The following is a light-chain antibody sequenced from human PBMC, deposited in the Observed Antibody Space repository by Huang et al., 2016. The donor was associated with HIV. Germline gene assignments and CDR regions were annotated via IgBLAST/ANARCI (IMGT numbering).Light chain of an antibody. J-gene: IGKJ2*01. Sequence: EVVMTQSPATLSVSPGERATLSCRASQSVSSDLDWYQQKPGQAPRLLIYGAATRATGVPARFSGSGSGTEFTLTISSLQSEDFAVYYCQQYNNWRPFTFGQGTKLEI. CDR3: QQYNNWRPFT. V-gene: IGKV3-15*01. CDR1: QSVSSD. CDR2: GAA.